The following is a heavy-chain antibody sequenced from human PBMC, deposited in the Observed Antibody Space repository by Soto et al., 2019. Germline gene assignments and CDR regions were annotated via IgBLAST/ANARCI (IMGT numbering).Heavy chain of an antibody. D-gene: IGHD3-9*01. CDR1: GFTFSSYS. Sequence: PGGSLRLSCAASGFTFSSYSMNWVRQAPGKGLEWVSYISSSSSTIYYADSVKGRFTISRDNAKNSLYLQMNSLRAEDTAVYYCARGPFDWLLVFDYWGQGTLVTVSS. J-gene: IGHJ4*02. V-gene: IGHV3-48*01. CDR3: ARGPFDWLLVFDY. CDR2: ISSSSSTI.